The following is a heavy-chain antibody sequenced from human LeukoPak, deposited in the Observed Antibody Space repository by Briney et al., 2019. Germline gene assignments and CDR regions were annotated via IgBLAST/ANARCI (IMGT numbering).Heavy chain of an antibody. Sequence: GGSLRLSCAASGFTFSSYWMSWVRQAPGKGLEWVANIKQDGSEKYYVDSVKGRFTISRDNAKNSLYLQMNSLRAEDTALYHCARARRAGEATYYYDSSGYYYFDYWGQGTLVTVSS. CDR1: GFTFSSYW. CDR3: ARARRAGEATYYYDSSGYYYFDY. J-gene: IGHJ4*02. D-gene: IGHD3-22*01. CDR2: IKQDGSEK. V-gene: IGHV3-7*03.